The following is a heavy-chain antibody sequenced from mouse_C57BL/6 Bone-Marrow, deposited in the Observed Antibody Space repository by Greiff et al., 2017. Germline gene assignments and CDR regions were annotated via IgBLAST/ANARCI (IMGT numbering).Heavy chain of an antibody. CDR2: IYPGDGDT. CDR3: ARSPSETNFGD. Sequence: QVQLQQSGPELVKPGASVKISCKASGYAFSSSWMNWVKQRPGKGLEWFGRIYPGDGDTNYNGKFKGKATMTADKSYSTAYMQLSSLTSEDSAVYFCARSPSETNFGDWGQGTTLTVAS. V-gene: IGHV1-82*01. J-gene: IGHJ2*01. D-gene: IGHD2-13*01. CDR1: GYAFSSSW.